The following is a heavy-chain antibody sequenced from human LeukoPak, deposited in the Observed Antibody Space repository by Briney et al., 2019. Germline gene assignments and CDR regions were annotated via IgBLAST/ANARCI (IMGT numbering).Heavy chain of an antibody. CDR3: AKGSNGDYDN. V-gene: IGHV3-23*01. CDR2: IGKNQ. Sequence: GGSLRLSCTPSRFSLGNFVMSWVRQAPGKGLEWVATIGKNQYYADSVKGRFTISKDNSKNMMYPQMDSLGVDDTAIYYCAKGSNGDYDNWGQGTLVTVSS. J-gene: IGHJ4*02. D-gene: IGHD4-17*01. CDR1: RFSLGNFV.